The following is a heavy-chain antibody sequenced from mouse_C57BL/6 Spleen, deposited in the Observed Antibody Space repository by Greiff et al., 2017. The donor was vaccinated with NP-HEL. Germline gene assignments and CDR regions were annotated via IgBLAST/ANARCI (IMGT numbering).Heavy chain of an antibody. V-gene: IGHV2-3*01. D-gene: IGHD1-1*01. CDR2: IWGDGST. Sequence: VQVVESGPGLVAPSQSLSITCTVSGFSLTSYGVSWVRQPPGKGLEWLGVIWGDGSTNYHSALISRLSISKDNSKSHDFLILNSQQTDDTATNYCATTVITTVVAPDSPMDYWGQGTSVTVSS. CDR1: GFSLTSYG. CDR3: ATTVITTVVAPDSPMDY. J-gene: IGHJ4*01.